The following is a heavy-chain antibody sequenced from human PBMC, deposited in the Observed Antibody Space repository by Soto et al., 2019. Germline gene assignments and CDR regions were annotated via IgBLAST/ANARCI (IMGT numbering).Heavy chain of an antibody. D-gene: IGHD6-6*01. Sequence: PSETLSLTCTVSGGSISSSSYYWGWIRQPPGKGLEWIGSIYYNGSTYYNPSLKSRVTISLDTSKNQFSLKLSSVTAADTAVYNCARSHIVPRLLMYPYDYWGQGTLVTVSS. V-gene: IGHV4-39*01. CDR3: ARSHIVPRLLMYPYDY. J-gene: IGHJ4*02. CDR2: IYYNGST. CDR1: GGSISSSSYY.